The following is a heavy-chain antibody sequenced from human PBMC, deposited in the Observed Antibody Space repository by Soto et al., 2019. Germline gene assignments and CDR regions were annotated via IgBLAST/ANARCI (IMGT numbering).Heavy chain of an antibody. CDR3: ARLPSGRDHAFDI. D-gene: IGHD6-19*01. CDR1: GYTFTGYY. V-gene: IGHV1-2*02. Sequence: ASVKVSCKASGYTFTGYYMHWVRQAPGQGLEWMGWINPNSGGTNYAQKFQGRVTMTRDTSISTAYMELSRLRSDDTAVYYCARLPSGRDHAFDIWGQGTMVTVSS. J-gene: IGHJ3*02. CDR2: INPNSGGT.